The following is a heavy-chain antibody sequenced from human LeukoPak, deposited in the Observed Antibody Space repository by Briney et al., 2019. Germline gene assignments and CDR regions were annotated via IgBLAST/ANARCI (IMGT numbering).Heavy chain of an antibody. D-gene: IGHD2-15*01. CDR1: GGSIRSSYYY. CDR2: IYYSGST. V-gene: IGHV4-30-4*08. Sequence: PSETLSLTCTVSGGSIRSSYYYWGWIRQPPGKGLEWIGYIYYSGSTYYNPSLKSRVTISVDTSKNQFSLKLSSVTAADTAVYYCAGGIGVVVAAEYYFDYWGQGTLVTVSS. CDR3: AGGIGVVVAAEYYFDY. J-gene: IGHJ4*02.